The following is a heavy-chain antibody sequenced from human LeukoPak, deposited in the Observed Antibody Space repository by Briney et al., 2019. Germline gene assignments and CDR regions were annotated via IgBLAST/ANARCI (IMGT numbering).Heavy chain of an antibody. CDR3: ARERLAAAGPGVSDY. D-gene: IGHD6-13*01. CDR2: IYHSGST. Sequence: SETLSLTCAVSGYSISSGYYWGWIRQPPGKGLERIGSIYHSGSTYYNPSLKSRVTISVDTSKNQFSLKLSSVTAADTAVYYCARERLAAAGPGVSDYWGQGTLVTVSS. CDR1: GYSISSGYY. V-gene: IGHV4-38-2*02. J-gene: IGHJ4*02.